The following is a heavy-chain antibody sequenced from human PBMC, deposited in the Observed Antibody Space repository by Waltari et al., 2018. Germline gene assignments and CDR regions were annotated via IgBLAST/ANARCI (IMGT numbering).Heavy chain of an antibody. CDR2: IISDGTGP. J-gene: IGHJ6*02. CDR1: GFTFSSYW. V-gene: IGHV3-74*01. Sequence: EVQLVESGGGLVQPGGSLSVSCAASGFTFSSYWMHWVRQAPGKGLVWVSHIISDGTGPTYADSVKGRFTVSRDNAKNTLYLQMNSLRAEDTAVYYCARGWRGLDVWGQGTTVTVSS. CDR3: ARGWRGLDV. D-gene: IGHD2-15*01.